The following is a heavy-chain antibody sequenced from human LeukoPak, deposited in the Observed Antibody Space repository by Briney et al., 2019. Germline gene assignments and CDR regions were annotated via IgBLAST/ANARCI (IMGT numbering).Heavy chain of an antibody. CDR1: GFTFGDYA. D-gene: IGHD1-1*01. Sequence: GGSLRLSCTASGFTFGDYAMSWIRQAPGKGLEWVGFIRSKAYGETADYAAPVKGRFTISRDDSKAIAYLQMNSLKTEDTAVYHCTRDRGAYNLYDYWGQGTLVTVSS. V-gene: IGHV3-49*03. CDR3: TRDRGAYNLYDY. J-gene: IGHJ4*02. CDR2: IRSKAYGETA.